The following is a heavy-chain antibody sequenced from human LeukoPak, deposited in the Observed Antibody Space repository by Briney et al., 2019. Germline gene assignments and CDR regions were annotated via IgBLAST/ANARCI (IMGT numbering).Heavy chain of an antibody. Sequence: SETLSLTCTVSGGSISSSSYYWGWIRQPPGKGLEWIGSIYYSGSTYYNPSLKSRVTISVDTSKNQFSLKLSSVTAADTAVYYCARHRYGYGFGMDVWGKGTTVTISS. CDR1: GGSISSSSYY. J-gene: IGHJ6*04. D-gene: IGHD5-18*01. V-gene: IGHV4-39*01. CDR2: IYYSGST. CDR3: ARHRYGYGFGMDV.